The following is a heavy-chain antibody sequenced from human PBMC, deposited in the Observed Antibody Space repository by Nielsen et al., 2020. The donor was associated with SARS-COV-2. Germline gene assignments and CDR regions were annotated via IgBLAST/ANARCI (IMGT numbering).Heavy chain of an antibody. CDR3: AKDLYYYDSSGYYPGY. V-gene: IGHV3-30*18. J-gene: IGHJ4*02. D-gene: IGHD3-22*01. CDR1: GFTFSSYG. Sequence: GESLKISCAASGFTFSSYGMHWVRQAPGKGLEWVAVISYDGSNKYSADSVKGRFTISRDNSKNTLYLQMNSLRAEGTAVYYCAKDLYYYDSSGYYPGYWGQGTLVTVSS. CDR2: ISYDGSNK.